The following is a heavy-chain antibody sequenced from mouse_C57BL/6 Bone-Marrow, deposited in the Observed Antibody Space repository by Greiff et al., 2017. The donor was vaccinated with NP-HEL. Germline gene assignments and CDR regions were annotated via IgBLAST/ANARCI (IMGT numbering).Heavy chain of an antibody. J-gene: IGHJ2*01. Sequence: DVQLQESGPGLVKPSQSLSLTCSVTGYSITSGYYWNWIRQFPGNKLEWMGYISYDGSNNYNPSLKNRISITRDTSKNQFFLKLNSVTTEDTATYYCASAITGPYFDYWGQGTTLTVSS. CDR1: GYSITSGYY. CDR3: ASAITGPYFDY. D-gene: IGHD4-1*01. V-gene: IGHV3-6*01. CDR2: ISYDGSN.